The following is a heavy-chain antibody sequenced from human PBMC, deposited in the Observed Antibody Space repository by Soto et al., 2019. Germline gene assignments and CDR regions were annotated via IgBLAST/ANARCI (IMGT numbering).Heavy chain of an antibody. CDR3: AGRDCSGTNCYYLDYYYMDV. CDR2: IYYSGST. CDR1: GGSFSSYY. V-gene: IGHV4-59*08. J-gene: IGHJ6*03. D-gene: IGHD2-2*01. Sequence: QVQLQESGPGLVRPSETLSLTCTVSGGSFSSYYWTLIRQAPGKGLEWFGYIYYSGSTDYNPSLRDRLAISIDTSKNQFSLRLNTMTAADTAVYYCAGRDCSGTNCYYLDYYYMDVWGKGTTVTVSS.